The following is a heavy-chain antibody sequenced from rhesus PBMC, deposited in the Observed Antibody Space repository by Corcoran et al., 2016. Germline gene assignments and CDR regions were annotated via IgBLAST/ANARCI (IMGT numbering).Heavy chain of an antibody. Sequence: QVQLQESGPGLVKPSETLSLTCAVSGGSVSSGYGWRWIRQPPGKGLEWIGYISGSSGNTYYNPSLKSRVTISKDTSKNRFSLKLSSVTAAGTAVYYCARGGSWSFDSWGQGVLVTVSS. CDR2: ISGSSGNT. J-gene: IGHJ4*01. CDR1: GGSVSSGYG. V-gene: IGHV4S7*01. D-gene: IGHD6-13*01. CDR3: ARGGSWSFDS.